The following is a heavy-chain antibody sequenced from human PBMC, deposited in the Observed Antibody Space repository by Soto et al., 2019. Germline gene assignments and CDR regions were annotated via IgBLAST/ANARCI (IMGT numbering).Heavy chain of an antibody. CDR3: ARGWNPDYYDRSGYSY. Sequence: ASVKVSCKASGYSFTGYNMHWVRQAPGQGLEWMGWINPNSGGTNYAQKFQGWVTMTRDTSISTAYMELSRLRSDDTAVYYCARGWNPDYYDRSGYSYWGQGTLVTVSS. CDR1: GYSFTGYN. CDR2: INPNSGGT. V-gene: IGHV1-2*04. D-gene: IGHD3-22*01. J-gene: IGHJ4*02.